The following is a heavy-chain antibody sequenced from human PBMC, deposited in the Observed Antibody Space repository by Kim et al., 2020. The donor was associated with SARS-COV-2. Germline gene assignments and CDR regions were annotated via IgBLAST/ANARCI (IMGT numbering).Heavy chain of an antibody. Sequence: SETLSLTCTVSGGSISSYYWSWIRQPPGKGLEWIGYIYYSGSTNYNPSLKSRVTISVDTSKNQFSLKLSSVTAADTAVYYCARGKELLWFGERAVWFDPWGQGTLVTVSS. V-gene: IGHV4-59*01. CDR1: GGSISSYY. J-gene: IGHJ5*02. CDR3: ARGKELLWFGERAVWFDP. D-gene: IGHD3-10*01. CDR2: IYYSGST.